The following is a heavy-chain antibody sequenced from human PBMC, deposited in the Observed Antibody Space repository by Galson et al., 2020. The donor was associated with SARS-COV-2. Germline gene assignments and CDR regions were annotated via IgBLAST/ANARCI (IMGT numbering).Heavy chain of an antibody. V-gene: IGHV3-30-3*02. CDR2: ISYEGRKK. Sequence: GRSMRLSFAAYALRFNNFAMHWVRHFHGKGLEWVAVISYEGRKKYYADFVKGRFTISRDYSKDTLYLQMNNLRTEDTAIYYCAKINVLFWVGWGRGPIDYWGQGTLVTVSP. CDR1: ALRFNNFA. CDR3: AKINVLFWVGWGRGPIDY. D-gene: IGHD3-9*01. J-gene: IGHJ4*02.